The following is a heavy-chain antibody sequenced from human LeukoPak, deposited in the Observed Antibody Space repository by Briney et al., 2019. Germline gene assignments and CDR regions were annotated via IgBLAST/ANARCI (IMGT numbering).Heavy chain of an antibody. V-gene: IGHV3-7*01. CDR3: ARDRGYSTFDY. CDR1: AFTFSNYW. D-gene: IGHD4-23*01. Sequence: GGSLRLSCAASAFTFSNYWMSWVRQAPGKGLEWVANIKEDGSEINYVDSVKGRFTISRDNAKNSLYLQMNSLRVDDTAAYYCARDRGYSTFDYWGQGTLVTVSS. J-gene: IGHJ4*02. CDR2: IKEDGSEI.